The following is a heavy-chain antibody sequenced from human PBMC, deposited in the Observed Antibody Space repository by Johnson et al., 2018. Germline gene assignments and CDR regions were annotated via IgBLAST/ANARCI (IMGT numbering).Heavy chain of an antibody. D-gene: IGHD3-3*01. Sequence: QVQLVQGGGGGVQPGKSLRLSCAGSGYSFSYYSMSGVRQAPGGGREWVSWIIHDGRAEKYADSVRGRFTISSDKAKNMVFLQMNSLRHEETAVYYCVKATYGPLEPFFDHWGQGTPVIVSS. J-gene: IGHJ4*02. CDR1: GYSFSYYS. CDR2: IIHDGRAE. V-gene: IGHV3-30*04. CDR3: VKATYGPLEPFFDH.